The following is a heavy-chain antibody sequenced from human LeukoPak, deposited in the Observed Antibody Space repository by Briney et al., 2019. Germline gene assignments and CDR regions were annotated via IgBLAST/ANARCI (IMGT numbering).Heavy chain of an antibody. CDR2: IYYSGST. CDR1: GGSISSSSYY. D-gene: IGHD2-2*01. V-gene: IGHV4-39*07. J-gene: IGHJ4*02. Sequence: PSETLSLTCTVSGGSISSSSYYWGWIRQPPGKGLEWIGSIYYSGSTYYNPSLKSRVTISVDTSKNQFSLKLSSVTAADTTVYYCARVSAEYQLLSPFDYWGQGTLVTVSS. CDR3: ARVSAEYQLLSPFDY.